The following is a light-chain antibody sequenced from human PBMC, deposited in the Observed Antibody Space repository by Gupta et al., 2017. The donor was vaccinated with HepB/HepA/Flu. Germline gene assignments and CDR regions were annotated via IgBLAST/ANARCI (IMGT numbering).Light chain of an antibody. CDR1: QSVLYSSNNKNY. CDR2: WAS. Sequence: DIVMTQSPDSLAVSLGERATINCKSSQSVLYSSNNKNYLAWYQQKPGQPPKLLIYWASTRESGVPDRFSGSGYGTDFTLTISSLQAEDVAVYYCQQEDSTPLTFGHGTKVDIK. J-gene: IGKJ3*01. CDR3: QQEDSTPLT. V-gene: IGKV4-1*01.